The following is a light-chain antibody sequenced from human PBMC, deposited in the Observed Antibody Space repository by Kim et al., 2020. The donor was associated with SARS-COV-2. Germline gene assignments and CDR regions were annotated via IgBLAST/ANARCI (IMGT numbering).Light chain of an antibody. CDR2: SIS. CDR1: QSIRNNY. CDR3: QQHSAWPLT. J-gene: IGKJ4*01. Sequence: SPGERATLSCRASQSIRNNYLAWYQQKPGQAPRLLIYSISSRASGVPDRFSGSGSGTDFTLTISSLQSEDSAVYYCQQHSAWPLTFGGGTKVEIK. V-gene: IGKV3-20*01.